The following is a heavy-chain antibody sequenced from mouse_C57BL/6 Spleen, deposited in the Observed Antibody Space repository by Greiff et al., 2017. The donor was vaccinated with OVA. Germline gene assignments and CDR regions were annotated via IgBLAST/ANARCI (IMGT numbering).Heavy chain of an antibody. J-gene: IGHJ4*01. CDR2: IYPRDGST. D-gene: IGHD2-4*01. CDR3: ARYEYDGYYYAMDY. V-gene: IGHV1-85*01. Sequence: QVQLQQSGPELVKPGASVKLSCKASGYTFTSYDINWVKQRPGQGLEWIGWIYPRDGSTKYNEKFKGKATLTVDTSSSTAYMELHSLTSEDSAVYFCARYEYDGYYYAMDYWGQGTSVTVSS. CDR1: GYTFTSYD.